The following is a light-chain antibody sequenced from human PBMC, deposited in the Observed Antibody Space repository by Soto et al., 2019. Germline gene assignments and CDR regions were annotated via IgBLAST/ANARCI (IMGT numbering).Light chain of an antibody. V-gene: IGLV4-69*01. CDR3: QTWGTGVV. CDR2: LNSDGSH. Sequence: QPVLTQSPSASASLGPSVKLTCTLSSGHSSYAIAWHQQQPEKGPRYLMKLNSDGSHSKGAGIPDRFSGSSSGAERYLYISSLQSEDEADYYCQTWGTGVVFGGVTKVTVL. J-gene: IGLJ2*01. CDR1: SGHSSYA.